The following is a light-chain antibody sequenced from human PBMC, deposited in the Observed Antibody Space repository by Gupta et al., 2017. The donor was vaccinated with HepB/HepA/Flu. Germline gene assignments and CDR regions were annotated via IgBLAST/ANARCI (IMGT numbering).Light chain of an antibody. CDR3: QQSETAPGS. Sequence: DIQMTQSPSPLSASIGDTVTITCRASRNIKSSLNWYQQRPGKAPKLLIYAASALQSSVPSTFSGDGSGTTFTLTISELQPEDFATYYCQQSETAPGSFGQGTKMEIK. CDR1: RNIKSS. CDR2: AAS. V-gene: IGKV1-39*01. J-gene: IGKJ2*04.